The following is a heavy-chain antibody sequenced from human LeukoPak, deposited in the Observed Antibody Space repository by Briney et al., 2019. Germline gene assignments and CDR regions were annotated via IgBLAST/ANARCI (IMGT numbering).Heavy chain of an antibody. V-gene: IGHV3-21*01. CDR3: ARDQDYYGSGRYSDY. CDR2: ISSSRSYI. J-gene: IGHJ4*02. D-gene: IGHD3-10*01. CDR1: GFTFSSDS. Sequence: GGSLRLSCAASGFTFSSDSMNWVRQAPGKGLEWVSSISSSRSYIYYADSVKGRFTISRDNAKNSLYLQMNSLRAEDQAVYYCARDQDYYGSGRYSDYWGQGTLVTVSS.